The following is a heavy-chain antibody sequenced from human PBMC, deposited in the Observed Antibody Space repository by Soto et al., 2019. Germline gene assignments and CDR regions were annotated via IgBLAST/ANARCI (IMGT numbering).Heavy chain of an antibody. CDR1: GFTFSSYG. J-gene: IGHJ4*02. CDR3: ARDSGGSGWYYFDY. V-gene: IGHV3-33*01. CDR2: IWYDGSNK. D-gene: IGHD6-19*01. Sequence: GGSLRLSCAASGFTFSSYGMHWVRQAPGKGLEWVAVIWYDGSNKYYADSVKGRFTISRDNSKNTLYLQMNSLRAEDTAVYYWARDSGGSGWYYFDYWGQGTLVTVSS.